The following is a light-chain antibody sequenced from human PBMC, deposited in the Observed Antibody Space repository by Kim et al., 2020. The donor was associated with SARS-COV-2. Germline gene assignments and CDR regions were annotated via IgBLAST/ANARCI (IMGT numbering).Light chain of an antibody. CDR2: ENN. V-gene: IGLV1-51*01. J-gene: IGLJ3*02. CDR3: GTWDSSLSAGV. Sequence: GQTGTLTCSHSSSNIGNNYVSWYQHLPGTAPKHLIYENNKRPSGIPDRFSGSKSGTSATLGITGLQTGDEADYYCGTWDSSLSAGVFGGGTQLTVL. CDR1: SSNIGNNY.